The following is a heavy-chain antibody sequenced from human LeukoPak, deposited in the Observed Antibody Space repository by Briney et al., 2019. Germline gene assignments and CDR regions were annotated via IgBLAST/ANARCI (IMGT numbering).Heavy chain of an antibody. CDR3: ANSYYYGSGSYS. J-gene: IGHJ4*02. V-gene: IGHV3-23*01. Sequence: PGGSLRLSCAASGFGFSSYTMNWVRQAPGKGLEWVSSISGSISSKLYAESVKGRFTISRDNSKNTLYLQMNSLRAEDTAVYYCANSYYYGSGSYSWGQGTLVTVSS. CDR2: ISGSISSK. CDR1: GFGFSSYT. D-gene: IGHD3-10*01.